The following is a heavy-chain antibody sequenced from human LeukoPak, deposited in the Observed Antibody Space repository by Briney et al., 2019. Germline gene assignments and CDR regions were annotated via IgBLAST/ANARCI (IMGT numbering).Heavy chain of an antibody. CDR2: IYYSGST. J-gene: IGHJ6*02. V-gene: IGHV4-59*01. D-gene: IGHD6-13*01. CDR1: AGSISSYY. CDR3: ARDLSAGSYYYYGMDV. Sequence: PSETLSLTCTVSAGSISSYYWTWIRQPPGKGLEWIGYIYYSGSTNYNPSLKSRVAISLDTSKNQFSLKLSSVTAADTAVYYCARDLSAGSYYYYGMDVWGQGTTVTVSS.